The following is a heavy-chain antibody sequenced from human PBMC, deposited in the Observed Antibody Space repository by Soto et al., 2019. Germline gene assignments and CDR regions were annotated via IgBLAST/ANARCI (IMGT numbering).Heavy chain of an antibody. Sequence: SETLSLTCTVCGGSISSGDYYWCWIRQPPGKGLEWIGYIYYSGSAYYNPSLKSRVTISVDTSKNQFSLKLSSVNAADTAVYYCARAGSIAAITWFDPWGQGTLVTVSS. CDR2: IYYSGSA. CDR3: ARAGSIAAITWFDP. V-gene: IGHV4-30-4*01. D-gene: IGHD6-6*01. CDR1: GGSISSGDYY. J-gene: IGHJ5*02.